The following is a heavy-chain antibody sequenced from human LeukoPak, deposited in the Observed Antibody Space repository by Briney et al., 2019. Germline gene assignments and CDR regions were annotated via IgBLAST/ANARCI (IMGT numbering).Heavy chain of an antibody. Sequence: SETLSLTCAVSGYSISSGYYCGWIRQPPGKGLEWIGSIYHSGSTYYNPSLKSRVTISVDTSKNQFSLKLSSVTAADTAVYYCARHRAEWELSNWGQGTLVTVSS. CDR3: ARHRAEWELSN. D-gene: IGHD1-26*01. J-gene: IGHJ4*02. CDR1: GYSISSGYY. V-gene: IGHV4-38-2*01. CDR2: IYHSGST.